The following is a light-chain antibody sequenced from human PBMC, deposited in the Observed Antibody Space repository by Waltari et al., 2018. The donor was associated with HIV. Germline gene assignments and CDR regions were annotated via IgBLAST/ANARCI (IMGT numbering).Light chain of an antibody. CDR3: SSFAGTDNLV. CDR1: RSYVGGSDY. CDR2: EVS. Sequence: QSALTQPPSASGSPGQSVTLACTVTRSYVGGSDYVSWYHQHPGKAPKLMSYEVSKRTSGVPECFSGPKSGNTATLTVSGLQAEDEADDYCSSFAGTDNLVFGGGSKLTVL. J-gene: IGLJ2*01. V-gene: IGLV2-8*01.